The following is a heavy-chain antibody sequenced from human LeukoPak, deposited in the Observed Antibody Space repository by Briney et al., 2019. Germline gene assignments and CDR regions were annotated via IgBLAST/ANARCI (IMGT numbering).Heavy chain of an antibody. J-gene: IGHJ4*02. CDR2: ISYDGSNK. CDR3: ARDLGEVAYCSGGTCPFDY. CDR1: GFTFTGYA. Sequence: GRSLRLSCAASGFTFTGYAMHWVRQAPGEGLEWVEVISYDGSNKYYADSVKGRFTVSRDNSKNTLYLQMNSLRAEDTAVYYCARDLGEVAYCSGGTCPFDYWGQGTLVTVSS. V-gene: IGHV3-30-3*01. D-gene: IGHD2-15*01.